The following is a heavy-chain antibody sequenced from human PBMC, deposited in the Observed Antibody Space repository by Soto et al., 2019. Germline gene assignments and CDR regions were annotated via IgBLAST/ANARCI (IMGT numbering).Heavy chain of an antibody. CDR1: GFTFSSYW. D-gene: IGHD3-22*01. CDR2: INSDGSST. Sequence: SLRLSCAASGFTFSSYWMHWVRQAPGKGLVWVSRINSDGSSTSYADSVKGRFTISRDNAKNTLYLQMNSLRAEDTAVYYCATFYYDSSGYKGYWGQGTLVTVSS. CDR3: ATFYYDSSGYKGY. J-gene: IGHJ4*02. V-gene: IGHV3-74*01.